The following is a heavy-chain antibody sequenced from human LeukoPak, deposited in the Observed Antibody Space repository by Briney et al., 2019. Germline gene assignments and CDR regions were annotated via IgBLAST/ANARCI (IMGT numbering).Heavy chain of an antibody. J-gene: IGHJ4*02. CDR2: ISGSGGST. D-gene: IGHD3/OR15-3a*01. V-gene: IGHV3-23*01. Sequence: GGSLRLSCAASGFTFSSYAMSWVRQAPGKGLEWVSAISGSGGSTYYADSVKGRFTISRDNSKNTLYLQMNSLRAEDTAVYYCAKDTPGACDFWTKSRGHVYWGQGTLVTVSS. CDR1: GFTFSSYA. CDR3: AKDTPGACDFWTKSRGHVY.